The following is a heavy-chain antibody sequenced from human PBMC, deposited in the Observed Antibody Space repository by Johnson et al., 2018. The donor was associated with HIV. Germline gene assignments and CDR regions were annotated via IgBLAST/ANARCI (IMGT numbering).Heavy chain of an antibody. V-gene: IGHV3-30*03. CDR3: ARGRAAWELYEAFEL. CDR1: GFTFDDYG. Sequence: QVQLVESGGGVVRPGGSLRLSCAASGFTFDDYGMSWVRQAPGKGLEWVSLISYDGSNAYYADSVKGRFTISRDKSKNTLYLQMSSLRAGDTAVYYCARGRAAWELYEAFELWVQVTMVIVSS. D-gene: IGHD1-26*01. CDR2: ISYDGSNA. J-gene: IGHJ3*01.